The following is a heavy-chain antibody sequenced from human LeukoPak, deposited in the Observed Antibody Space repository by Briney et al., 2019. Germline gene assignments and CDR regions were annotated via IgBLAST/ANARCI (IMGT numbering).Heavy chain of an antibody. CDR2: ISAYNGNT. CDR1: GYTFTSYG. D-gene: IGHD1-26*01. J-gene: IGHJ3*02. V-gene: IGHV1-18*01. CDR3: ARDQGRYSGSMMAFDI. Sequence: ASVKVSCKASGYTFTSYGISWVRQAPGQGLEWMGWISAYNGNTNYAQRLQGRVTMTTDTSTGTAYMELRSLRSDDTAVYYCARDQGRYSGSMMAFDIWGQGTMVTVSS.